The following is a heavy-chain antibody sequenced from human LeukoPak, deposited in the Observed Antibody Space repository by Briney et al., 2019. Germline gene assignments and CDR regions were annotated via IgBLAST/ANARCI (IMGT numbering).Heavy chain of an antibody. V-gene: IGHV1-69*05. CDR3: ARAHTYYDILTGYYEFDY. D-gene: IGHD3-9*01. CDR1: GGTFSSYA. CDR2: IIPIFGTA. Sequence: SVKVSCKASGGTFSSYAISWVRQAPGQGLEWMGGIIPIFGTANYAQKFQGRVTITTDESTSTAYMELSSLRSEDTAVYYCARAHTYYDILTGYYEFDYWGQGTLVSVSS. J-gene: IGHJ4*02.